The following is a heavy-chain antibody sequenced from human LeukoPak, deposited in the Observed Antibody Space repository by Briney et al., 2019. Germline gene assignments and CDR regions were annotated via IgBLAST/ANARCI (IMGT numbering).Heavy chain of an antibody. Sequence: ASVKVSCKASGYTLTSYYMHWVRQAPGQGLEWMGVINPSGGSTSYAQNFQGRVTMTRDTSTSTVYMELSSLRSEDTAVYYCARDRSGYYDSSGYDYWGQGTLVTVSS. CDR2: INPSGGST. CDR1: GYTLTSYY. CDR3: ARDRSGYYDSSGYDY. D-gene: IGHD3-22*01. J-gene: IGHJ4*02. V-gene: IGHV1-46*01.